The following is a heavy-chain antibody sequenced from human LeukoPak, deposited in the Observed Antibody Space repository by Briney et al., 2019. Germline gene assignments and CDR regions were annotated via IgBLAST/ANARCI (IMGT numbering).Heavy chain of an antibody. CDR1: GFIFSRYG. V-gene: IGHV3-30*18. D-gene: IGHD1-26*01. J-gene: IGHJ4*02. Sequence: GSLRLSCAASGFIFSRYGMYWVRQAPGKGLEWVAVTSYDGSNKYYADSVKGRFTISRDNSKNTLYLQMNSLRAEDTAVYYCAKSIPYLPIIVGATRWGQGTLVTVSS. CDR2: TSYDGSNK. CDR3: AKSIPYLPIIVGATR.